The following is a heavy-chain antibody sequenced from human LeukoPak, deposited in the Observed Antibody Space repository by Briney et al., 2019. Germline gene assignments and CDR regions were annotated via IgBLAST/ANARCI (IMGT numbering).Heavy chain of an antibody. V-gene: IGHV3-33*01. Sequence: TGRSLRLSCAASGFTFSSYGMHWVRQAPGKGLEWVALTWYDGSNKSYGDSVKGRFTISRDNSKNTLYLQMSSLRAEDTAVYYCARDQSLLYFDYWGQGTLVTVSS. CDR2: TWYDGSNK. CDR1: GFTFSSYG. J-gene: IGHJ4*02. CDR3: ARDQSLLYFDY. D-gene: IGHD2-15*01.